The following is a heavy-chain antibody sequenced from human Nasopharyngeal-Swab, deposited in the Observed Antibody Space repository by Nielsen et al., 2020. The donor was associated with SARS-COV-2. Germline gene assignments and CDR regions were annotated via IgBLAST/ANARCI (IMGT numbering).Heavy chain of an antibody. CDR2: LYHGGST. CDR3: ARHYYESTTGTFPFDN. Sequence: SETLSLTCTVSGGSISGDYWSWIRQAPGKGLEWIGYLYHGGSTIYNPSLKSRLTTSVDTSKNQLSLRLRSVTAADTAVYYCARHYYESTTGTFPFDNWGQGTLVTVSS. D-gene: IGHD3-22*01. J-gene: IGHJ4*02. CDR1: GGSISGDY. V-gene: IGHV4-59*08.